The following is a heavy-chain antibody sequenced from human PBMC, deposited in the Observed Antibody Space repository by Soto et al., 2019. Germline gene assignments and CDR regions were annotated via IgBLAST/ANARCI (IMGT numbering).Heavy chain of an antibody. Sequence: SVKVSCKASGGTFSSYAISWVRQAPGRGLEWMGGIIPIFGTANYAQKFQGRVTITADGSTSTAYMELSSLRSEDTAVYYCASGYSYDYGMDVWGQGTTVTVSS. V-gene: IGHV1-69*13. CDR2: IIPIFGTA. J-gene: IGHJ6*02. D-gene: IGHD5-18*01. CDR3: ASGYSYDYGMDV. CDR1: GGTFSSYA.